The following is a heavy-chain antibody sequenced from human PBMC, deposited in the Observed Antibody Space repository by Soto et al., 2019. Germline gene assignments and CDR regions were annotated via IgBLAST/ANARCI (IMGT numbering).Heavy chain of an antibody. CDR2: IVVGSGNT. CDR3: AADFLYDILTGRAYYYYGMDV. CDR1: GFTFTSSA. J-gene: IGHJ6*02. V-gene: IGHV1-58*02. Sequence: SVKVSCKASGFTFTSSAMQWVRQARGQRLEWIGWIVVGSGNTNYAQKFQERVTITRDMSTSTAYMELSSLRSEDTAVYYCAADFLYDILTGRAYYYYGMDVWGQGTTVTVSS. D-gene: IGHD3-9*01.